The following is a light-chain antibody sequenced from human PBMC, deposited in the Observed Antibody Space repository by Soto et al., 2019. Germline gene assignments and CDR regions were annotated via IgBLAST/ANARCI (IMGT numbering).Light chain of an antibody. Sequence: SALTQPASVSGSPGQSITISCTGTSSDVGDYDYVSWYQQHPGKAPKLMIYEVSNRPSGVSNRFSGSKSGNTASLTISGLQAEDEAEFYRSSYRSSGALVFGGGTKLTVL. CDR2: EVS. CDR3: SSYRSSGALV. CDR1: SSDVGDYDY. J-gene: IGLJ3*02. V-gene: IGLV2-14*01.